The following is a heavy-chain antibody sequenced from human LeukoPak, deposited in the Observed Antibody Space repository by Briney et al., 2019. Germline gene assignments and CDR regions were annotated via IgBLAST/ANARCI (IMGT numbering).Heavy chain of an antibody. CDR2: IYYSGST. CDR3: AREEGRSGSYEDYFDY. V-gene: IGHV4-39*07. J-gene: IGHJ4*02. CDR1: GGSISSSSYY. D-gene: IGHD1-26*01. Sequence: SSETLSLTCTVSGGSISSSSYYWGWIRQPPGKRLEWIGSIYYSGSTYYNPSLKSRVTISVDTSKNQFSLKLSSVTAADTAVYYCAREEGRSGSYEDYFDYWGQGTLVTVSS.